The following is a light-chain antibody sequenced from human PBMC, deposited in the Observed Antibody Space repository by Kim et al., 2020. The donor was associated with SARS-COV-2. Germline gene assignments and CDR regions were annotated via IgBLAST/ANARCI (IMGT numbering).Light chain of an antibody. J-gene: IGLJ1*01. V-gene: IGLV3-19*01. CDR3: NSRDSSGNHPYYV. Sequence: SSELTQDPAVSVALGQTVRITCQGDSLRSYYASWYQQKPGHAPVLVIYGKNNRPSGIPDRFSGSSSGNTASLTITGAQAEDEADYYCNSRDSSGNHPYYVFGTGTKVTVL. CDR1: SLRSYY. CDR2: GKN.